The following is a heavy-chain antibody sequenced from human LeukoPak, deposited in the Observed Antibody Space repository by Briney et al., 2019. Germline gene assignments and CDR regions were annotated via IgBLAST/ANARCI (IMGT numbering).Heavy chain of an antibody. V-gene: IGHV1-24*01. Sequence: GASVKVSCKVSGYTLTELSMHWVRQAPGKGLEWMGGFDPEDGETIYAQKFQGRVTMTEDTSTDTAYMELSSLRSEDTAVYYCARDSEDSSSWYVPSYYGMDVWGQGTTVTVSS. CDR2: FDPEDGET. CDR3: ARDSEDSSSWYVPSYYGMDV. D-gene: IGHD6-13*01. J-gene: IGHJ6*02. CDR1: GYTLTELS.